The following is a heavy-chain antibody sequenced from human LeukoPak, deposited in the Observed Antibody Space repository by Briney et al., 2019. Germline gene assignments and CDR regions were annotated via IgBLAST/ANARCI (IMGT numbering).Heavy chain of an antibody. V-gene: IGHV4-30-2*01. CDR1: GGSISSGGYS. D-gene: IGHD2-2*01. J-gene: IGHJ3*02. CDR3: ARHRASRRGAFDI. CDR2: IYHSGST. Sequence: SQTLSLTCAVSGGSISSGGYSWSWIRQPPGKGLEWIGYIYHSGSTYYNPSLKSRVTISVDRSKNQFSLKLSSVTAADTAVYYCARHRASRRGAFDIWGQGTMVTVSS.